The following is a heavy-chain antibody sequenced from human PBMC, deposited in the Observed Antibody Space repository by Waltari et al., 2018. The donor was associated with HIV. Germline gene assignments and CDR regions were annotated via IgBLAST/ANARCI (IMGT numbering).Heavy chain of an antibody. J-gene: IGHJ4*02. V-gene: IGHV1-24*01. D-gene: IGHD2-2*01. CDR1: GYTLTESS. CDR2: FYPEDAET. Sequence: QVQLVQSGAEVKKPGASVKVSCQVSGYTLTESSMHGVRPATGKGLEWMGGFYPEDAETIYAQKFQGRVTMTEDTSTDTAYMELSSLRSEDTALYYCATAQICSTSSCYDYWGQGTLVTVSS. CDR3: ATAQICSTSSCYDY.